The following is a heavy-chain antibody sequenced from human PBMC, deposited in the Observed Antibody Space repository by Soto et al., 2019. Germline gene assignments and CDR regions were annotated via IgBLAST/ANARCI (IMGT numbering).Heavy chain of an antibody. CDR1: GGSINDFAYY. Sequence: QLQLQESGPGLVRPSETLSLTCTVSGGSINDFAYYWGWIRQPPGKGLEWIGTVYYNENTYYNPSPKSRVTISVDTAKNQFSLNLRSVTAADTAMYFCARRERYYGSPGWFDPWGQGTLVTVSS. V-gene: IGHV4-39*01. CDR2: VYYNENT. J-gene: IGHJ5*02. D-gene: IGHD3-16*01. CDR3: ARRERYYGSPGWFDP.